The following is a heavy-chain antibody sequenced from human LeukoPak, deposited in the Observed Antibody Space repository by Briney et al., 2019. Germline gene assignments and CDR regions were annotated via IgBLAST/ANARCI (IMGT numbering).Heavy chain of an antibody. CDR2: ISSSGSTI. J-gene: IGHJ4*02. CDR3: ARADGRTYYDFWSGYYTAFDY. Sequence: GGSLRLSCAASGFTFSDYYMSWIRQAPGKGLEWVSYISSSGSTIYYADSVKGRFTISRDNAKNSLYLQMNSLRAEDTAVYYCARADGRTYYDFWSGYYTAFDYWGQGTLVTVSS. V-gene: IGHV3-11*01. D-gene: IGHD3-3*01. CDR1: GFTFSDYY.